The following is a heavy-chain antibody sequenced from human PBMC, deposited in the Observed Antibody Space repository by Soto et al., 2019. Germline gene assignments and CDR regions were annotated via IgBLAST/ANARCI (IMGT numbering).Heavy chain of an antibody. CDR2: IYYSGST. CDR1: GGSISSSSYY. J-gene: IGHJ6*02. CDR3: AREGVSSSWYNYYGMDV. V-gene: IGHV4-39*07. Sequence: SETLSLTCTVSGGSISSSSYYWGWIRQPPGKGLEWIGSIYYSGSTYYNPSLKSRVTISVDTSKNQFSLKLSSVTAADTAVYYCAREGVSSSWYNYYGMDVWGQGTTVTVS. D-gene: IGHD6-13*01.